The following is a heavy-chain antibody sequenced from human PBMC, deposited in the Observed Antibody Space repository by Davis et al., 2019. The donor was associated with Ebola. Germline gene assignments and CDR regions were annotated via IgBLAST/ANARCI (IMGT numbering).Heavy chain of an antibody. Sequence: GESLKISCQASGYSFITHWIGWVRQMPGKGLEWMTHFHPGTSDIRYSPSFQGHVTISVDNSITTAYLHWSSLRASDTAMYFCARRRVDYTWYYWGQGTLVSVSS. CDR3: ARRRVDYTWYY. J-gene: IGHJ4*02. V-gene: IGHV5-51*01. D-gene: IGHD4-11*01. CDR1: GYSFITHW. CDR2: FHPGTSDI.